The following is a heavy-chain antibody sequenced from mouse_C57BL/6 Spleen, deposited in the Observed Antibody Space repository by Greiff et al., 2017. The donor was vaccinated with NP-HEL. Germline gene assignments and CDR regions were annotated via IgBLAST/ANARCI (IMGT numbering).Heavy chain of an antibody. CDR3: ARQLNLYYAMDY. V-gene: IGHV1-76*01. D-gene: IGHD3-3*01. CDR1: GYTFTDYY. Sequence: VQLQQSGAELVRPGASVKLSCKASGYTFTDYYINWVKQRPGQGLEWIARIYPGSGNTYYNEKFKGKATLTAEKSSSTAYMQLSSLTSEDSAVYFCARQLNLYYAMDYWGQGTSVTVSS. J-gene: IGHJ4*01. CDR2: IYPGSGNT.